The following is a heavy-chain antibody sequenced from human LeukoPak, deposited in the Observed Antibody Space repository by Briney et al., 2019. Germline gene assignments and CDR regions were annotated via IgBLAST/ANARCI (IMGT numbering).Heavy chain of an antibody. Sequence: SETLSLTCTVSGGSISSYYWSWIRQPPGKGLEWIGYIYYSGSTNYNPSLKSRVTISVDTSKNQFSLKLSSVTAADTAVYYCARDTAMGDYYYYGMDVWGQGTTVTVSS. CDR3: ARDTAMGDYYYYGMDV. D-gene: IGHD5-18*01. CDR1: GGSISSYY. CDR2: IYYSGST. J-gene: IGHJ6*02. V-gene: IGHV4-59*01.